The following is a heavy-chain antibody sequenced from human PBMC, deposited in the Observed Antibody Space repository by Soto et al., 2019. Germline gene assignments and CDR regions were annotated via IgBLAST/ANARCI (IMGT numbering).Heavy chain of an antibody. J-gene: IGHJ4*02. V-gene: IGHV4-31*03. CDR3: AREKVDSSGYYSTPFDY. CDR2: IYYSGST. Sequence: PSETLSLTCTVSGGSISSGGYYWSWIRQHPGKGLEWIGYIYYSGSTYYNPSLKSRVTISVDTSKNQFSLKLSSVTAADTAVYYCAREKVDSSGYYSTPFDYWGQGTLVTVSS. CDR1: GGSISSGGYY. D-gene: IGHD3-22*01.